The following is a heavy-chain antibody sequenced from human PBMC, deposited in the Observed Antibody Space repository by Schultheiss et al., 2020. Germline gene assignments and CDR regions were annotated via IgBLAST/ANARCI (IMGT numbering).Heavy chain of an antibody. J-gene: IGHJ5*02. V-gene: IGHV4-59*08. CDR3: ARQGMEQQLVLFGWFDP. CDR2: IYYSGST. D-gene: IGHD6-13*01. Sequence: SETLSLTCTVSGGSISSYYWSWIRQPPGKGLEWIGYIYYSGSTYYNPSLKSRVTISVDTSKNQFSLKLSSVTAADTAVYYCARQGMEQQLVLFGWFDPWGQGTLVTVSS. CDR1: GGSISSYY.